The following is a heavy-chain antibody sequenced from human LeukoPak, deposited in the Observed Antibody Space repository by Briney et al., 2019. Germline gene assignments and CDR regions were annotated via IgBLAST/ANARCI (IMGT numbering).Heavy chain of an antibody. V-gene: IGHV4-59*12. D-gene: IGHD3-22*01. Sequence: SETRSLTCTVSGGSISSYYWSWIRQPPGKGLEWIGYIYYSGSTNYNPSLKSRVTISVDTSKNQFSLKLSSVTAADTAVYYCARGRQTYYYDSSGRAFDIWGQGTMVTVSS. J-gene: IGHJ3*02. CDR2: IYYSGST. CDR1: GGSISSYY. CDR3: ARGRQTYYYDSSGRAFDI.